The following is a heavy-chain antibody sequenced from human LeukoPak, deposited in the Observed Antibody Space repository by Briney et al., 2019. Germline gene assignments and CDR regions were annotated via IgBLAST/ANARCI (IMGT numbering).Heavy chain of an antibody. CDR3: ARDRSSSPWWYFDL. V-gene: IGHV4-30-4*01. CDR2: IYYSGST. J-gene: IGHJ2*01. CDR1: GGSISSGDYY. Sequence: SQTLSLTCTVSGGSISSGDYYWSWIRQPPGKGLEWIGYIYYSGSTYYNPSLKSRVTISVDTSKNQFSLKLSSVTAADTAVYYCARDRSSSPWWYFDLWGRGTLVTVSS. D-gene: IGHD6-13*01.